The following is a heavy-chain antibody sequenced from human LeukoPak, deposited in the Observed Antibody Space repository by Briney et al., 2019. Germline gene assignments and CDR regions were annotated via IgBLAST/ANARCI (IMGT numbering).Heavy chain of an antibody. J-gene: IGHJ4*02. CDR1: GFTFSTYN. CDR3: ARDSSGWYRPHDY. Sequence: GGSLRLSCAASGFTFSTYNMNWVRQAPGKGLEWVSSISSSSNYIYYADSVKGRFTISRDNAKNSLFLQMNSLRAEYTAVYYCARDSSGWYRPHDYWGQGTLVTVSS. V-gene: IGHV3-21*01. D-gene: IGHD6-19*01. CDR2: ISSSSNYI.